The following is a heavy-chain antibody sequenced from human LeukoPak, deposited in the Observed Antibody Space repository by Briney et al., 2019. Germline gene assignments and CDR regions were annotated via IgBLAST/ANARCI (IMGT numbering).Heavy chain of an antibody. CDR2: IIPIFGTA. J-gene: IGHJ3*02. CDR1: GGTFSSYA. V-gene: IGHV1-69*05. CDR3: ARGGRVVPAGQGAFDI. D-gene: IGHD2-2*01. Sequence: ASVKVSCKASGGTFSSYAISWVRQAPGQGLEWMGGIIPIFGTANYAQKFQGRVTITTDESTSTAYMELSSLRSEDTAVYYCARGGRVVPAGQGAFDIWGQGTMVTVSS.